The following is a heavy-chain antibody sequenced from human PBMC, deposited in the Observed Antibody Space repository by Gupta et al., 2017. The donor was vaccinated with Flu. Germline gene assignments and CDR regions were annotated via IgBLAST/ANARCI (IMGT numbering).Heavy chain of an antibody. V-gene: IGHV4-31*03. CDR1: GVSINSGDSYY. J-gene: IGHJ6*02. CDR3: ARGLPEIQLWAGPGMDV. Sequence: QVQLQEWGPGVVKPSETLSLTCTVSGVSINSGDSYYWSWIRQRPGKGLEWIGYIFYSGSTFYNPSLETRVIISLTSKNQFSLKMTSVTAADTAVYYCARGLPEIQLWAGPGMDVWGQGTTVTVSS. D-gene: IGHD5-18*01. CDR2: IFYSGST.